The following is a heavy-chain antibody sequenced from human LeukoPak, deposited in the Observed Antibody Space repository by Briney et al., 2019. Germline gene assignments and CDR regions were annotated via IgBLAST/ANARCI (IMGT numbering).Heavy chain of an antibody. CDR1: GRSLSSLY. V-gene: IGHV4-59*01. J-gene: IGHJ4*02. D-gene: IGHD3-10*01. CDR2: IDYRGGP. Sequence: SSETLSLTCTVSGRSLSSLYWSWLRQPPGKGLEWIGYIDYRGGPSYHPTLKSPVSISVDTSKNKFSLKLSSETAADTAVYYCARVNGTYGSGSYFLDYWGQGTLVTVSS. CDR3: ARVNGTYGSGSYFLDY.